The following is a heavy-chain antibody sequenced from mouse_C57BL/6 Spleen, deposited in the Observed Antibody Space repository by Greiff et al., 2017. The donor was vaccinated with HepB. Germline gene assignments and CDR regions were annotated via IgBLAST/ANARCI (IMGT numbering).Heavy chain of an antibody. CDR3: ARDYDGENFDY. J-gene: IGHJ2*01. D-gene: IGHD2-3*01. V-gene: IGHV1-19*01. CDR2: INPYNGGT. Sequence: VQLQQSGPVLVKPGASVKMSCKASGYTFTDYYMNWVKQSHGKSLEWIGVINPYNGGTSYNQKFKGKATLTVDKSSSTAYMELNSLTSEDSAVYYCARDYDGENFDYWGQGTTLTVSS. CDR1: GYTFTDYY.